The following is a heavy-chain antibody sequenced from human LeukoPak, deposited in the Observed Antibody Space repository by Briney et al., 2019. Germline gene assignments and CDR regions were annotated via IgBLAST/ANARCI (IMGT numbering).Heavy chain of an antibody. CDR3: TTILRRDGYNGVSVYYYYMDV. D-gene: IGHD5-24*01. CDR1: GFTFSSYA. CDR2: IKSKTDGGTT. V-gene: IGHV3-15*01. Sequence: GGSLRLSCAASGFTFSSYAMSWVRQAPGKGLEWVGRIKSKTDGGTTDYAAPVKGRFTISRDDSKNTLYLQMNSLKTEDTAVYYCTTILRRDGYNGVSVYYYYMDVWGKGTTVTVSS. J-gene: IGHJ6*03.